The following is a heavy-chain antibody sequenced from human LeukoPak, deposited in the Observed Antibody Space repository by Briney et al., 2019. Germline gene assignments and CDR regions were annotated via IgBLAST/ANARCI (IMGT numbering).Heavy chain of an antibody. V-gene: IGHV4-30-2*01. D-gene: IGHD3-3*01. CDR1: GGSISSGGYY. J-gene: IGHJ4*02. CDR3: ARATADEFWSGPMGYYFDY. Sequence: SQTLSLTCTVSGGSISSGGYYWSWIRQPPGKGLEWIGYIYHSGSTYYNPSLKSRVTISVDRSKNQFSLKLSSVTAADTAVYYCARATADEFWSGPMGYYFDYWGQGTLVTVSS. CDR2: IYHSGST.